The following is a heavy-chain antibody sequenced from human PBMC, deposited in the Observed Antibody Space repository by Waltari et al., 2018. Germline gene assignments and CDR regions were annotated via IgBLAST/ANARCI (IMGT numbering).Heavy chain of an antibody. D-gene: IGHD2-2*02. CDR2: ISSSSSTI. CDR3: ARSPIVVVPAAISYYYYYYMDV. CDR1: GFTFSSYS. V-gene: IGHV3-48*04. J-gene: IGHJ6*03. Sequence: EVQLVESGGGLVQPGGSLRLSCAASGFTFSSYSMNWVRQAPGKGMEWVPYISSSSSTIYYAGSVKGRFTISRDNAKNSLYLQMNSLRAEDTAVYYCARSPIVVVPAAISYYYYYYMDVWGKGTTVTVSS.